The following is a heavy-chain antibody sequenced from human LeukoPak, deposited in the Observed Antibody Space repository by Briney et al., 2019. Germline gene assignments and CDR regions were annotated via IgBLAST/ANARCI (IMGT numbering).Heavy chain of an antibody. J-gene: IGHJ4*02. CDR1: GFTFSSYA. Sequence: GGSLRLSCAASGFTFSSYAMSWVRQAPGKGLEWVSAISGSGGSTYYADSVKGRFTISRDSSKNTLYLQMNSLRAEDTAVYYCARGGYGSGSYYTVDYWGQGTLVTVSS. CDR2: ISGSGGST. D-gene: IGHD3-10*01. V-gene: IGHV3-23*01. CDR3: ARGGYGSGSYYTVDY.